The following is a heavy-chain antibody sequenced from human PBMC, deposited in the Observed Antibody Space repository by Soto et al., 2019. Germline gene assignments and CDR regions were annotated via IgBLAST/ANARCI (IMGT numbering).Heavy chain of an antibody. Sequence: GSLRLSCAASGFTVSSYPMSWVRQAPGKGLEWVSFIRASGADTYYADSVRGRFTVSRDNSKNTLYLQMNGLRAEDTALYYCARDPSGSGPDFDYWGQGTLVTVSS. V-gene: IGHV3-23*01. CDR3: ARDPSGSGPDFDY. CDR2: IRASGADT. J-gene: IGHJ4*02. CDR1: GFTVSSYP. D-gene: IGHD2-15*01.